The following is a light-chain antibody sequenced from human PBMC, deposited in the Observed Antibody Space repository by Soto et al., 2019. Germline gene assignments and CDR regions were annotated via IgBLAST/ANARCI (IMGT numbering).Light chain of an antibody. J-gene: IGKJ1*01. Sequence: QMTQSPSSLSASVRDRVIITCRASQDIGNDLGWYQKRPGKAPKLLIYGASSLRSGVPSRFSGSGSGTHFTLTINSLQAEDSATYFCLQAHNYRWKFGQGTKVNIK. CDR2: GAS. CDR3: LQAHNYRWK. V-gene: IGKV1-6*02. CDR1: QDIGND.